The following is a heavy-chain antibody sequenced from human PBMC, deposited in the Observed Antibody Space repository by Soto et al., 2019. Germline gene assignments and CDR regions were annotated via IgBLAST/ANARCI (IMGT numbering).Heavy chain of an antibody. V-gene: IGHV3-7*01. CDR2: IKQDGSQK. CDR3: ASAYYYDSSGYSPGGY. J-gene: IGHJ4*02. CDR1: GLTFSSYW. Sequence: LRLSFAASGLTFSSYWMSWVRQAPGKGLEWVANIKQDGSQKYYVDSVKGRFTISRDNAKNSLYLQMNSLRVEDTAVYYCASAYYYDSSGYSPGGYWGQGTLVTVSS. D-gene: IGHD3-22*01.